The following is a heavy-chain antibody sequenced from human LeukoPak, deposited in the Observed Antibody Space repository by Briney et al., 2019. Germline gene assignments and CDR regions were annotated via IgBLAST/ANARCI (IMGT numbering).Heavy chain of an antibody. V-gene: IGHV3-43*01. CDR1: GFTFDDYT. CDR2: ISWDGGST. CDR3: AKEGYYDFWSGSPPRYYYYYMDV. D-gene: IGHD3-3*01. Sequence: GGSLRLSCAASGFTFDDYTMHWVRQAPGKGLEWVSLISWDGGSTYYADSVKGRFTISRDNSKNSLYLQMNSLRTEDTALYYCAKEGYYDFWSGSPPRYYYYYMDVWGKGTTVTVSS. J-gene: IGHJ6*03.